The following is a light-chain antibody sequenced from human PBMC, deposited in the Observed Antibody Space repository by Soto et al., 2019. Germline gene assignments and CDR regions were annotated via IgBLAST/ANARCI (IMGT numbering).Light chain of an antibody. CDR3: QQSYSTLSVT. Sequence: DTQMTQSPSSLSASVGDRVTITCRATQTISTYLNWYQQKPGNAPKLLIYAASSLQRGVPSRFTGSGSRTDFTLTISSLQPEDFATYYCQQSYSTLSVTFGQGTRLEIK. V-gene: IGKV1-39*01. CDR2: AAS. CDR1: QTISTY. J-gene: IGKJ5*01.